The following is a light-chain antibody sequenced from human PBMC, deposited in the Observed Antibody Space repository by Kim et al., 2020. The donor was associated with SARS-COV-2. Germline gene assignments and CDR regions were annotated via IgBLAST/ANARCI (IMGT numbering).Light chain of an antibody. J-gene: IGLJ3*02. CDR1: SSDVGSYNL. Sequence: GQSITSSCTGTSSDVGSYNLVSWYQQHPGKAPKLMIYEVSKRPSGVSNRFSGSKSGNTASLTISGLQAEDEADYYCCSYAGSNTWVFGGGTKLTVL. CDR2: EVS. V-gene: IGLV2-23*02. CDR3: CSYAGSNTWV.